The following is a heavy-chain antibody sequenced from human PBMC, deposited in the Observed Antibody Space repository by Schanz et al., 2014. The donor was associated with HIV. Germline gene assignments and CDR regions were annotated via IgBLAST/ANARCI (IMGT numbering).Heavy chain of an antibody. CDR2: ISGSGSST. CDR3: AKGQRGIVRGDIDY. V-gene: IGHV3-23*01. J-gene: IGHJ4*02. Sequence: EVQVWESGGGLVQPGGSLRLSCTASGFTFSSYAMSWVRQAPGKGLEWVSAISGSGSSTYYADSVKGRLTISRDNSKNTLYLQMNSLRAEDTAVYYCAKGQRGIVRGDIDYWGQGTLVTVSS. CDR1: GFTFSSYA. D-gene: IGHD3-10*01.